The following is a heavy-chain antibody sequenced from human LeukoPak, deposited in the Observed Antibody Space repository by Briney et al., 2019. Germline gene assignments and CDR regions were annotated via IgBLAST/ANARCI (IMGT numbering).Heavy chain of an antibody. V-gene: IGHV3-48*03. CDR3: ARAGHVITMIVVLDAFDI. D-gene: IGHD3-22*01. Sequence: GGSLRLSSAASGFTFSSYEMNWVRQAPGKGLEWLSYISSSGSTIYYADSVKGRFTISRDNAKSSLYLQMNTLRAEDTAVYYCARAGHVITMIVVLDAFDIWGQGTMVTVSS. CDR1: GFTFSSYE. J-gene: IGHJ3*02. CDR2: ISSSGSTI.